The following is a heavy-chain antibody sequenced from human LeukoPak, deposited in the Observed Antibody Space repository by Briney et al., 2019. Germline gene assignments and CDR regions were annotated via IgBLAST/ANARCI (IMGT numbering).Heavy chain of an antibody. CDR2: ISSSSSTI. V-gene: IGHV3-48*01. J-gene: IGHJ6*03. CDR1: GFTFSNYS. CDR3: ARTTEGYCRGRSCYSYYYYMDV. Sequence: GGSLRLSCAASGFTFSNYSMNWVRQAPGKGLEWVSYISSSSSTIYYADSVKGRFTISRDNAKNSLYLQMNSLRAEDTAVYYCARTTEGYCRGRSCYSYYYYMDVWGKGTTVTVSS. D-gene: IGHD2-15*01.